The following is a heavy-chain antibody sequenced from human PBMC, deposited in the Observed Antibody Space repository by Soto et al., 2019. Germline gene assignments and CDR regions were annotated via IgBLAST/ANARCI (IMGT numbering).Heavy chain of an antibody. CDR1: GVSINNYY. Sequence: SETLSLTCTVSGVSINNYYWTWIRQPPGKRLEWIGAIYYTGSTTYNPSLRSRVTFSVDTSKNQFSLSLTSVTAADTAVYFCEKVVSGGHFDYWGQGTLVTVSS. CDR3: EKVVSGGHFDY. CDR2: IYYTGST. D-gene: IGHD6-25*01. V-gene: IGHV4-59*01. J-gene: IGHJ4*02.